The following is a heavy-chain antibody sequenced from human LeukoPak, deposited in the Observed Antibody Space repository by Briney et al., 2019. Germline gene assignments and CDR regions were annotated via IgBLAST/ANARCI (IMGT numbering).Heavy chain of an antibody. J-gene: IGHJ4*02. V-gene: IGHV3-7*01. Sequence: GGSLRLSCAASGITFSDYWITWVCQAPGKGLEWEANIRQDGSEKYHVDSVKGRFTISRDNAKNSVYLQMNSLRAEDTAVYYCARISCSRSSCYGVYDYWGQGSLVTVPS. CDR2: IRQDGSEK. CDR3: ARISCSRSSCYGVYDY. D-gene: IGHD2-15*01. CDR1: GITFSDYW.